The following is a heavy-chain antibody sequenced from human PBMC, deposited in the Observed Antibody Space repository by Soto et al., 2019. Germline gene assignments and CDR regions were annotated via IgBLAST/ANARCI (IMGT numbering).Heavy chain of an antibody. J-gene: IGHJ6*02. CDR2: ISYDGSNK. Sequence: PGGSLRLSCAASGFTFSSYAMNWVRQAPGKGLEWVAVISYDGSNKYYADSVKGRFTISRDNSKNTLYLQMNSLRAEGTAVYYCDTDGYDFASGHPFSTCMDFWGQGTTVTVSS. V-gene: IGHV3-30-3*01. CDR3: DTDGYDFASGHPFSTCMDF. D-gene: IGHD3-3*01. CDR1: GFTFSSYA.